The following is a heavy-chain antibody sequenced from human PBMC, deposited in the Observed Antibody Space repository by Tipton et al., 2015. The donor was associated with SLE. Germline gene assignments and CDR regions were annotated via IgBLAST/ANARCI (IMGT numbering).Heavy chain of an antibody. D-gene: IGHD6-19*01. CDR2: IYPGDSDT. CDR1: GYSFASYW. CDR3: ARRGVYWGPVADYYYFDY. J-gene: IGHJ4*02. V-gene: IGHV5-51*03. Sequence: VQLVQSGAEVKKPGESLKISCKGSGYSFASYWIGWLRQMPGKGLEWMGIIYPGDSDTRYSPSFQGQVTISADKSINTAYLQWSSLKASDTAIYYCARRGVYWGPVADYYYFDYWGQGTLVTVSS.